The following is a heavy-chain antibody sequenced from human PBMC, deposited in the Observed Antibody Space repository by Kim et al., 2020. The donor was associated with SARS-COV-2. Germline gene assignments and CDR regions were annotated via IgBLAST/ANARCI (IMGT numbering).Heavy chain of an antibody. CDR3: TTVSMP. D-gene: IGHD2-2*01. J-gene: IGHJ5*02. Sequence: GGSLRLSCAVSGIPFSNAWFNWVRQSPGKGLEWVGRIKSKTDGGTADLAAPVKGRFAISRDDSKNTLSLLMNNVETDGSAVYSGTTVSMPWGQGTLVTVSS. CDR1: GIPFSNAW. V-gene: IGHV3-15*01. CDR2: IKSKTDGGTA.